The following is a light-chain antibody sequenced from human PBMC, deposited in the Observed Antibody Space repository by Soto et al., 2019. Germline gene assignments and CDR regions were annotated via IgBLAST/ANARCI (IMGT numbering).Light chain of an antibody. J-gene: IGKJ5*01. V-gene: IGKV3-20*01. Sequence: EIVLTQSPGTLSLSPGESTTLSCRASQSVGNNYLAWYQQKPGQAPSLLIYNAFNRATGIPGSFSGSGSGTDFTLTITRLEPEDFAVYYCHQYAYSPQTFGQGTRLEIK. CDR3: HQYAYSPQT. CDR1: QSVGNNY. CDR2: NAF.